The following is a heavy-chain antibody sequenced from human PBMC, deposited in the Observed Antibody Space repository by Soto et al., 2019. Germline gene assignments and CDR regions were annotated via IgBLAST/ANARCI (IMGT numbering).Heavy chain of an antibody. CDR3: AKDETGIPTGGMDV. Sequence: EVQLLESGGGLVQPGGSLRLSCAASGFTFSSYAMRWVRQAPGKGLEWVSGTSNSGGSTYYADSVKGRFTISRDNPKNTLYLQMNSLRAEDTAVYYCAKDETGIPTGGMDVWGQGTTVTVSS. J-gene: IGHJ6*02. CDR2: TSNSGGST. CDR1: GFTFSSYA. D-gene: IGHD7-27*01. V-gene: IGHV3-23*01.